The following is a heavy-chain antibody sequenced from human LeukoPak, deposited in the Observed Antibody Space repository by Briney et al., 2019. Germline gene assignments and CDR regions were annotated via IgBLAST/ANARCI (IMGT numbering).Heavy chain of an antibody. CDR1: GFTFSSYE. V-gene: IGHV3-23*01. Sequence: PGGSLRLSCAASGFTFSSYEINWVRQAPGKGLEWVSHITSDGSTFYADSVRGRFSISRDHSKNTLYLQMSSLRADDTAVYYCAKHRAVGDIDFEYWGQGTLVTVSS. J-gene: IGHJ4*02. CDR2: ITSDGST. D-gene: IGHD2-15*01. CDR3: AKHRAVGDIDFEY.